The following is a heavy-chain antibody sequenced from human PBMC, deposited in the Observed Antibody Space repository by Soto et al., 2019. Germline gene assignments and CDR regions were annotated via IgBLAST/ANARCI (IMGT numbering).Heavy chain of an antibody. V-gene: IGHV1-18*01. Sequence: ASVKVSCKASGYIFSGYGINWVRQVPGQGLEWMGWISAYNGNTGYAQKFQGRVTMTRDNSITTAYMELSSLRSEDTAVYFCVRAPLDYYSADYFDNWGQGTLVTVSS. CDR2: ISAYNGNT. J-gene: IGHJ4*02. CDR1: GYIFSGYG. CDR3: VRAPLDYYSADYFDN. D-gene: IGHD2-21*01.